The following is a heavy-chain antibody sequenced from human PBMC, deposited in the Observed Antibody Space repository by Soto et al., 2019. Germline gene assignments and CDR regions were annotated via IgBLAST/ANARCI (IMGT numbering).Heavy chain of an antibody. CDR2: VGTANANT. Sequence: VQLFQSGLGGPLLGASVKASCRTSGYTFTAYGLAWLRQAPGQRPEWLGWVGTANANTNYAEKFQGRVTMTSDRSTTTTYMELRSLRSDDTAVYYCARELNTDPTAYYSFAYWGQGTLVTVSS. J-gene: IGHJ4*02. CDR3: ARELNTDPTAYYSFAY. D-gene: IGHD3-9*01. CDR1: GYTFTAYG. V-gene: IGHV1-18*01.